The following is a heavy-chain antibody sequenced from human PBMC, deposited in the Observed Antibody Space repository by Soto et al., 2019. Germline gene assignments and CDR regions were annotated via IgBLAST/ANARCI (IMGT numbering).Heavy chain of an antibody. CDR2: ISSSGSNI. Sequence: QVQLVESGGGLVKPGGSLRLSCSASGFTFSDYDMSWIRQAPGKGLEWVSYISSSGSNIYYADSVKGRFTISRYTANNSLYLQMNSLRAEDTAVYYCAIVGDEWGYYYRIDVWGKGTTVTVSS. V-gene: IGHV3-11*01. J-gene: IGHJ6*04. CDR1: GFTFSDYD. D-gene: IGHD3-16*01. CDR3: AIVGDEWGYYYRIDV.